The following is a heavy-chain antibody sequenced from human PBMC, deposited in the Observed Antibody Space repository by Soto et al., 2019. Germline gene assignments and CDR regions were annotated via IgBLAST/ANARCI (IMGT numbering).Heavy chain of an antibody. Sequence: ASVKVSCKASGYTFTSYGISWVRQAPGQGLEWMGWISAYNGNTNYAQKLQGRVTMTTGTSTSTAYMELRSLRSDDTAVYYCASGYVVVVAGNYYYYGMDVWGQGTTVTVSS. CDR1: GYTFTSYG. D-gene: IGHD2-15*01. CDR3: ASGYVVVVAGNYYYYGMDV. J-gene: IGHJ6*02. CDR2: ISAYNGNT. V-gene: IGHV1-18*01.